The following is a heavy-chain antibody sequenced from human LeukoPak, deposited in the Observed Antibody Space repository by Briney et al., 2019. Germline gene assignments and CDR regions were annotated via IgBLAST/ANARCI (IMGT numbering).Heavy chain of an antibody. CDR1: GFTFSSYA. Sequence: GGSLGLSCAASGFTFSSYAMSWVRQAPGKGLEWVSAISGSGGSTYYADSVKGRFTISRDNSKNTLYLQMNSLRAEDTAVYYCAKMGSGYYYYFDYWGQGTLVTVSS. CDR3: AKMGSGYYYYFDY. V-gene: IGHV3-23*01. CDR2: ISGSGGST. D-gene: IGHD3-22*01. J-gene: IGHJ4*02.